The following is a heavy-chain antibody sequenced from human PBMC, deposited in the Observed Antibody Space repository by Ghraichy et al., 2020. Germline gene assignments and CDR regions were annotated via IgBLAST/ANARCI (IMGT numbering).Heavy chain of an antibody. CDR1: GGSISSGPYS. Sequence: SETLSLTCDVSGGSISSGPYSWTWIRQPPEKTLEWIEYIYHSGSGHYNPSLKSRVTISVDSYKNQFSLYLTSVTAADAAAYYCAVLASHGVDVWGQGTTVTVSS. J-gene: IGHJ6*02. CDR3: AVLASHGVDV. V-gene: IGHV4-30-2*01. CDR2: IYHSGSG. D-gene: IGHD3-3*01.